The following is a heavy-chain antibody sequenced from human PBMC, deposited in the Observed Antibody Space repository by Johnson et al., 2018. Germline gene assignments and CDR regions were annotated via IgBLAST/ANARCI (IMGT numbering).Heavy chain of an antibody. J-gene: IGHJ4*02. Sequence: VQLQESGGGLVQPGGSLRLSCAASGFTFSSYAMSWVRQAPGKGLEWVSVIYSGGSTYYADSVKGRFTISRDNSKNTVYLQMNSLRLEDTAVYYCAKRGASYDFDYWGQGTRVTVSS. CDR2: IYSGGST. CDR1: GFTFSSYA. CDR3: AKRGASYDFDY. D-gene: IGHD1-26*01. V-gene: IGHV3-23*03.